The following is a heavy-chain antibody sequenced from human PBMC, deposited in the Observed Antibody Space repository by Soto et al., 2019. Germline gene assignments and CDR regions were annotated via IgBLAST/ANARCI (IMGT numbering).Heavy chain of an antibody. CDR2: IYYSGST. CDR3: ARTVTTNFWPYYFDY. V-gene: IGHV4-59*01. CDR1: GGSISSYY. Sequence: SETLSLTCTVSGGSISSYYWSWIRQPPGKGLEWIGYIYYSGSTNYNPSLKSRVTISVDTSKNQFSLKLSSVTAADTAVYYCARTVTTNFWPYYFDYWGQGTLVTVSS. J-gene: IGHJ4*02. D-gene: IGHD4-17*01.